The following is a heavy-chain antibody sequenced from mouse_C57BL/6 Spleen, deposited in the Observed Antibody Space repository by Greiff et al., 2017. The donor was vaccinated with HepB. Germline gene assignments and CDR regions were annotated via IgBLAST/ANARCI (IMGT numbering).Heavy chain of an antibody. Sequence: EVHLVESEGGLVQPGSSMKLSCTASGFTFSDYYMAWVRQVPEKGLEWVANINYDGSSTYYLDSLKSRFIISRDNAKNILYLQMSSLKSEDTATYYCARDEGDGGFDYWGQGTTLTVSS. CDR1: GFTFSDYY. CDR2: INYDGSST. V-gene: IGHV5-16*01. J-gene: IGHJ2*01. CDR3: ARDEGDGGFDY. D-gene: IGHD3-3*01.